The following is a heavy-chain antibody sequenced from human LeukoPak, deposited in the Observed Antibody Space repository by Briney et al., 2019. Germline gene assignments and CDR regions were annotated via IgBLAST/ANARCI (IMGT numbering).Heavy chain of an antibody. V-gene: IGHV1-69*05. Sequence: SVKVSCKASGGNFSSYAISWVRQAPGQGLEWMGGIIPIFGTANYAQKFQGRVTITTDESTSTAYMEVSSLTSEDTAVYFCGRKAGDCGANSCYSIDYWGQGTLVTVSS. J-gene: IGHJ4*02. D-gene: IGHD2-15*01. CDR2: IIPIFGTA. CDR1: GGNFSSYA. CDR3: GRKAGDCGANSCYSIDY.